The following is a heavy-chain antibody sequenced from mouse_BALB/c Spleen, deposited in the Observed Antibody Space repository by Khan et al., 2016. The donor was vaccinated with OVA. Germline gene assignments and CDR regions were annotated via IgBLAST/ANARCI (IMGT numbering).Heavy chain of an antibody. CDR3: AKIFYGNSYAMDY. V-gene: IGHV1-77*01. Sequence: QVQLKQSGPELVKPGASVKMSCKTSGYTFTDYDIRWVKQRTGQGLEWIGEIYPGRGSTYYNEKFKGKATLTADKSSNTAYMQLSSLTSEDSAVYFCAKIFYGNSYAMDYWGQGTAVTVSS. CDR1: GYTFTDYD. J-gene: IGHJ4*01. CDR2: IYPGRGST. D-gene: IGHD2-1*01.